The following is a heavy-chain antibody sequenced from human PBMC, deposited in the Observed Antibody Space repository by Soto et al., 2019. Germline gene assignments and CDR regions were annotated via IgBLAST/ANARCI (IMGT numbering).Heavy chain of an antibody. CDR2: IYYSGST. Sequence: QVQLQESGPGLVKPSETLSLTCTVSGGSISSYYWRWIRQPPGKGLEWIGYIYYSGSTSYSPSLKSRVTISVDPSNNQFSLKLSSVTAADTAVYYCAGGGNTALAYYFYGMDVWGQGTTVTVSS. CDR1: GGSISSYY. CDR3: AGGGNTALAYYFYGMDV. D-gene: IGHD5-18*01. J-gene: IGHJ6*02. V-gene: IGHV4-59*01.